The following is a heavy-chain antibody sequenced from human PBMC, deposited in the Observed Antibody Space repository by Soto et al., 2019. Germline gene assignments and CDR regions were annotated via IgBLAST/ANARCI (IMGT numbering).Heavy chain of an antibody. Sequence: ASVKVSCKASGYTFTGYYMHWVRQAPGQGLEWMGWINPNSGGTNHAQKFQGRVTMTRDTSISTAYMELSRLRCNDTAVYYCARGIPVTRATTREFAFWGQGTLVTVSS. CDR3: ARGIPVTRATTREFAF. D-gene: IGHD4-17*01. CDR2: INPNSGGT. V-gene: IGHV1-2*02. J-gene: IGHJ4*02. CDR1: GYTFTGYY.